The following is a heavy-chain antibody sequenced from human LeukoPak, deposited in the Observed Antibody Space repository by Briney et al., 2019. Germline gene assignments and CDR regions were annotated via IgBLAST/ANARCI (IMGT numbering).Heavy chain of an antibody. CDR1: GFTFSSSW. V-gene: IGHV3-7*01. Sequence: GGSLRLSCAASGFTFSSSWMTWVRQAPGKGLEWVASIREDGSEKTSVDSVKGRFTISRDNAKNSLYLQMDSLRAEDTAVYYCARGPTNGQAFDYWGQGTLVTVSS. CDR3: ARGPTNGQAFDY. J-gene: IGHJ4*02. D-gene: IGHD2-8*01. CDR2: IREDGSEK.